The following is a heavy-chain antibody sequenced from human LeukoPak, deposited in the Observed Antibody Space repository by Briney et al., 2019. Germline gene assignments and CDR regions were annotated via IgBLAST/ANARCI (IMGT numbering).Heavy chain of an antibody. V-gene: IGHV4-59*11. CDR1: GGSISSHY. CDR3: ARLYSSSASSDY. CDR2: IYYSGST. D-gene: IGHD6-6*01. Sequence: SETLSLTCTVSGGSISSHYWSWIRQPPGKGLEWIRYIYYSGSTNYNPSFKSRVTISVDTSKNQFSLKLSSVTAADTAVYYCARLYSSSASSDYWGQGTLVTVSS. J-gene: IGHJ4*02.